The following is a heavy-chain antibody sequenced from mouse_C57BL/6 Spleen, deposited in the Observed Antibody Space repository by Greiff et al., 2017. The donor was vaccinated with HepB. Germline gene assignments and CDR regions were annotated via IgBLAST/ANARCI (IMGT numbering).Heavy chain of an antibody. J-gene: IGHJ3*01. D-gene: IGHD2-2*01. CDR1: GFNIKNTY. Sequence: EVQRVESVAELVRPGASVKLSCTASGFNIKNTYMHWVKQRPEQGLEWIGRIDPANGNTKYAPKFQGKATITADTSSNTAYLQLSSLTSEDTAIYYCARGNYGYDGGAWFAYWGQGTLVTVSA. CDR3: ARGNYGYDGGAWFAY. V-gene: IGHV14-3*01. CDR2: IDPANGNT.